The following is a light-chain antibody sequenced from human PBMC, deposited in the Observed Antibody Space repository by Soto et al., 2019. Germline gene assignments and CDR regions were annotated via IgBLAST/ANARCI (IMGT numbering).Light chain of an antibody. CDR2: SAS. V-gene: IGKV1-5*01. CDR1: HDIFTY. Sequence: IQLTQSPSTVSASVGDSVTISCRASHDIFTYLAGYQHKPGKAPRLLIFSASSLQTGVPPRFRGSGSGTDFTLTISSLQPDDVGLYYCQHYTLASGPFGQGTRV. CDR3: QHYTLASGP. J-gene: IGKJ1*01.